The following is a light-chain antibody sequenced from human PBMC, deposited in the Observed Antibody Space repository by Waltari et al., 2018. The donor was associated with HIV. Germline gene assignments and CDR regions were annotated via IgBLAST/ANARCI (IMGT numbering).Light chain of an antibody. J-gene: IGKJ1*01. CDR1: QSISSY. Sequence: DIQMTQSPSSLSASVGDSVTITCRASQSISSYLNWYQQKPGKAPKLLISAASRLQSGVPSRFSGSGFGTEFTVTISSLQPEDFATYHCQQSYTTPRTFGQGTKVEI. V-gene: IGKV1-39*01. CDR2: AAS. CDR3: QQSYTTPRT.